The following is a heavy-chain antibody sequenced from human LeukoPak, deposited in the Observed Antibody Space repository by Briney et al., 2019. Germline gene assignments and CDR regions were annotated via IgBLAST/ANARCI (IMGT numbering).Heavy chain of an antibody. J-gene: IGHJ4*02. CDR1: GFTFSRYA. V-gene: IGHV3-30*04. Sequence: GGSLRLSCAASGFTFSRYALHWVRQAPGKGLEWVAVISFGGHETYYADSVRGRFTISRDYSKNTLYLQMNNLGADDTAVYYCARAGRGLGYYFDYWGQGALVTVSS. CDR2: ISFGGHET. CDR3: ARAGRGLGYYFDY. D-gene: IGHD3-10*01.